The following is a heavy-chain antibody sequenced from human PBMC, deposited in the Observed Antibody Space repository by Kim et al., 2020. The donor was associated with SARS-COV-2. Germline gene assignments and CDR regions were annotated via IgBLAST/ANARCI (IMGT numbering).Heavy chain of an antibody. CDR1: GYSFTSFW. Sequence: GESLKISCKGSGYSFTSFWIGWVRQMPGKGLEWMGIIYPGDSDTRYSPSFQGQVTISADNSITTAYLQWSSLRASDTAMYYCARRGYFESSGYYGWCDPWGQGTLVTVSS. V-gene: IGHV5-51*01. D-gene: IGHD3-22*01. CDR3: ARRGYFESSGYYGWCDP. J-gene: IGHJ5*02. CDR2: IYPGDSDT.